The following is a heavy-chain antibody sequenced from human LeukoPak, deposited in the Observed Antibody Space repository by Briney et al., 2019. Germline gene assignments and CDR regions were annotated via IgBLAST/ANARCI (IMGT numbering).Heavy chain of an antibody. CDR1: GYTFTGYY. CDR3: ARGRFLEWFTLRFDP. Sequence: ASVKVFCKASGYTFTGYYLHWVRQAPGQGLEWMGWINSNRGGTNYAQKFQGRVTLTRDTSISTAYMELSSLRSDDTAVYYCARGRFLEWFTLRFDPWGQGTLVTVSS. CDR2: INSNRGGT. V-gene: IGHV1-2*02. J-gene: IGHJ5*02. D-gene: IGHD3-3*01.